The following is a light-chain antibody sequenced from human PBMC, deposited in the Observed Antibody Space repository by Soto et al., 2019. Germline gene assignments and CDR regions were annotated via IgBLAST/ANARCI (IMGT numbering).Light chain of an antibody. Sequence: IQLTQSPSSLSASVGDRVTITCRASQGISSYLAWYQQKPGKAPKLLIYAASTLQSGVPSRFSGSGSGTDFTLTISSLQPEDFAVYYCQQYNNWRYTFGQGTKLEIK. CDR2: AAS. J-gene: IGKJ2*01. V-gene: IGKV1-9*01. CDR1: QGISSY. CDR3: QQYNNWRYT.